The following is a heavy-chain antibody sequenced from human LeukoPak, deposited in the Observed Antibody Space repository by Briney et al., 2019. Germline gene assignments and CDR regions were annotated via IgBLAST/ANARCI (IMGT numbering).Heavy chain of an antibody. D-gene: IGHD3-22*01. J-gene: IGHJ6*03. V-gene: IGHV1-8*01. CDR2: MNPNSGNT. CDR1: GYTFTSYD. CDR3: ARGYSSGYRYYYYYYMDV. Sequence: ASVKVSCKASGYTFTSYDINWVRQATGQGLEWMGWMNPNSGNTGYAQKFQGRVTMTRNTSISTAYMELSSLRSEDTAAYYCARGYSSGYRYYYYYYMDVWGKGTTVTISS.